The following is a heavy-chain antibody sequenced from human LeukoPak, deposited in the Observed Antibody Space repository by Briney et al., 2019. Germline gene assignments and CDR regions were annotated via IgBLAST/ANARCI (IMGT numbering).Heavy chain of an antibody. V-gene: IGHV3-21*01. D-gene: IGHD1-1*01. J-gene: IGHJ6*03. CDR1: GFTFSSYG. CDR3: ARVVTEAWSERRPGYFYMDV. Sequence: PGGSLRLSCAASGFTFSSYGMNWVRQAPGKGLEWVASISSTGSYIYYADSGKGRFTISRDNAKKSLYLQMNSLRAEDTAVYYCARVVTEAWSERRPGYFYMDVWGKGTTVTVSS. CDR2: ISSTGSYI.